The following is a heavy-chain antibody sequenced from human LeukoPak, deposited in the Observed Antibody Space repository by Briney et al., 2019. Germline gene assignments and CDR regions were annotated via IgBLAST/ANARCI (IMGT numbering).Heavy chain of an antibody. V-gene: IGHV1-2*02. CDR1: GYTFTGYY. D-gene: IGHD3-22*01. CDR2: INPNSGGT. CDR3: AREESYESSGYSFDY. Sequence: ASVKVSCKASGYTFTGYYMHWVRQAPGQGLEWMGWINPNSGGTNYAQKFQGRVTMTRDTSISTAYMELSRLRSDDTAVYYCAREESYESSGYSFDYWGQGTLVTVSS. J-gene: IGHJ4*02.